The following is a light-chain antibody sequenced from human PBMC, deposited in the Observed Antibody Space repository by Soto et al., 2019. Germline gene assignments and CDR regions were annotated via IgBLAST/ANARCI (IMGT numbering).Light chain of an antibody. V-gene: IGLV1-44*01. J-gene: IGLJ1*01. Sequence: QSVLTQPPSASGTPGQIVAISCSGSSSNIGSNTVTWYQQLPGTAPKLLIYSTSQRSSGVPGRFSGSKSVASASLSISGLQSEDEADYYCAAWDDRLDVYVFGTGTKLTVL. CDR1: SSNIGSNT. CDR3: AAWDDRLDVYV. CDR2: STS.